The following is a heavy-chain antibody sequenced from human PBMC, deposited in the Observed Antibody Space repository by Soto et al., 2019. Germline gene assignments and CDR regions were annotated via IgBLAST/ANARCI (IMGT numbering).Heavy chain of an antibody. CDR3: ATLSPIAAAGTNWFDP. CDR1: GYTLTELS. V-gene: IGHV1-24*01. J-gene: IGHJ5*02. CDR2: FDPEDGET. Sequence: ASVKVSCKVSGYTLTELSMHWVRQAPGKGLEWMGGFDPEDGETIYAQKFQGRVTMTEDTSTDTAYMELSSLRSEDTAVYYCATLSPIAAAGTNWFDPWGQGTLVTVSS. D-gene: IGHD6-13*01.